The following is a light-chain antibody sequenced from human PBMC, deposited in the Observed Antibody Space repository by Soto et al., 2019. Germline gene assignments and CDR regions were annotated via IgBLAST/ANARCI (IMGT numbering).Light chain of an antibody. J-gene: IGLJ2*01. CDR2: DVS. CDR3: SSYTISSTYVV. CDR1: SSDVGGYNY. V-gene: IGLV2-14*01. Sequence: QSALTQPASVSGSPGQSITISCTGTSSDVGGYNYVSWYQQHPGKAPKLMIYDVSNRPSGVSNRFSGSKSGNTASLTISGLQAEDEADYYCSSYTISSTYVVFGGGTKVTV.